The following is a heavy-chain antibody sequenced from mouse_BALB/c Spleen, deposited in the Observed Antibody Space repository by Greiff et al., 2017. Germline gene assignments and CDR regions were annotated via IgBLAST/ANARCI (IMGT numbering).Heavy chain of an antibody. CDR2: IYYSGTI. Sequence: EVQLEESGPGLAKPSQTVSLTCTVTGISITTGNYRWSWIRQFPGNKREWIGYIYYSGTITYNPSLTSRTTIARDTSKNHFFLEMNSLTAEDTATYYCARSGWLLPFDYWGQGTLVTVSA. CDR3: ARSGWLLPFDY. J-gene: IGHJ3*01. V-gene: IGHV3-5*02. CDR1: GISITTGNYR. D-gene: IGHD2-3*01.